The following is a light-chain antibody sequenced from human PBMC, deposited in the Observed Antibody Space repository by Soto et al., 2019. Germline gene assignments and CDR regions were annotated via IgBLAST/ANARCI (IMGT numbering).Light chain of an antibody. J-gene: IGLJ1*01. V-gene: IGLV2-14*01. CDR2: EVS. CDR1: SSDVGAFNY. CDR3: NSFTTSSTLV. Sequence: QSVLTQSASVSGSPGQSITISCTGTSSDVGAFNYVSWYQQHPGRAPKLIIYEVSNRPSGVSDRFSGSKSGNTASLTISGLQAEDEADYYCNSFTTSSTLVFGTGTKLTVL.